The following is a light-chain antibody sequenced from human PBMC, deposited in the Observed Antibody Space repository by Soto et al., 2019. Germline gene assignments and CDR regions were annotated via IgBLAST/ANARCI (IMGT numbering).Light chain of an antibody. J-gene: IGKJ2*01. Sequence: DIQMTQSPSTLSASVEDRVTITCRASQRISRWLAWYQQKPGKAPKLLMYDASILESGVPSRFSASGSGTEFTLTISSLQPDDFATDYCQQYNSYSYSGGYTFGQGTKLEIK. CDR2: DAS. V-gene: IGKV1-5*01. CDR3: QQYNSYSYSGGYT. CDR1: QRISRW.